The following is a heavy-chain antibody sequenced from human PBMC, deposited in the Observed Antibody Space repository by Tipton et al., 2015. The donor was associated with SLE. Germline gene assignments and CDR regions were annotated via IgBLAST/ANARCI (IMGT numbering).Heavy chain of an antibody. J-gene: IGHJ6*03. Sequence: QSGPEVKKPGASVKLSCKASGYMFSNSFIYWVRQAPGQGLEWMGRIIPILGIANYAQKFQGRVTITADKSTSTAYMELSSLRSEDTAVYYCARDTYYYGSGSPSDYYYYMDVWGKGTTVTVSS. D-gene: IGHD3-10*01. CDR3: ARDTYYYGSGSPSDYYYYMDV. CDR2: IIPILGIA. V-gene: IGHV1-69*04. CDR1: GYMFSNSF.